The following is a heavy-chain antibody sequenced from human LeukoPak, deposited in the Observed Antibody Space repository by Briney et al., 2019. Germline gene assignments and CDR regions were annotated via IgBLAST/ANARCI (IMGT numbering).Heavy chain of an antibody. CDR1: GYTFTNYA. V-gene: IGHV1-18*01. CDR2: INGYNGDT. D-gene: IGHD3-10*01. J-gene: IGHJ4*02. CDR3: ARMRDSDAGNYFDF. Sequence: ASVKVSCKASGYTFTNYAISWVRQAPGQGLEWMGLINGYNGDTNSAQKLQGRVTMTTDTSTSTAYMELGSLRSDDSAVYLCARMRDSDAGNYFDFWGQGTLVTVSS.